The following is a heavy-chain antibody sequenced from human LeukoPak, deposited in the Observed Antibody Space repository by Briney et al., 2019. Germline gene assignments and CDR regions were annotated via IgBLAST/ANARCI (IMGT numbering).Heavy chain of an antibody. CDR1: GGSFSGYY. Sequence: SETLSLTCAVYGGSFSGYYWSWIRQPPGKGLEWIGEINHSGGTNYNPSLKSRVTISVDMSKNQLSLKLSSVIAADTAVYYCARGHVGSYVYYYYYGMDVWGQGTMVTVSS. J-gene: IGHJ6*02. CDR3: ARGHVGSYVYYYYYGMDV. CDR2: INHSGGT. V-gene: IGHV4-34*01. D-gene: IGHD2-15*01.